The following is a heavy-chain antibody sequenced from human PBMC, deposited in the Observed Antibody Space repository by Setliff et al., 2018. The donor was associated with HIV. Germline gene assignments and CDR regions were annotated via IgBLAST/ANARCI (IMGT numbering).Heavy chain of an antibody. J-gene: IGHJ4*02. CDR2: IIPILGIA. D-gene: IGHD1-26*01. CDR3: ARSPGGSYPSGFDY. CDR1: GYTFTSYY. V-gene: IGHV1-69*10. Sequence: SVKVSCKASGYTFTSYYMHWVRQAPGQGLEWMGGIIPILGIANYAKKFQGRVTITADESTSTAYLELSSLRSEATAVYYCARSPGGSYPSGFDYWGQGTLVTVSS.